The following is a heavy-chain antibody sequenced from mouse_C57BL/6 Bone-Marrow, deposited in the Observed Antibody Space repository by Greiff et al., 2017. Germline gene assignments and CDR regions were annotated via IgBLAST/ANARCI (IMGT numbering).Heavy chain of an antibody. Sequence: VQRVESGAELARPGASVKLSCKASGYTFTSYGLSWVKQRTGQGLEWIGEIYPRSGNTYYNEKFKGKATLTADKSSSTAYMELRSLTSEDSAVYFCAREGYYGSSYSWFAYWGQGTLVTVSA. CDR3: AREGYYGSSYSWFAY. J-gene: IGHJ3*01. V-gene: IGHV1-81*01. D-gene: IGHD1-1*01. CDR2: IYPRSGNT. CDR1: GYTFTSYG.